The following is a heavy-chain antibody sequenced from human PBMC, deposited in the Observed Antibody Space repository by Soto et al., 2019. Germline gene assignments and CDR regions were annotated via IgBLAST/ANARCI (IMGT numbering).Heavy chain of an antibody. CDR2: ISAHNGDT. CDR1: GYNFANYG. D-gene: IGHD3-16*01. Sequence: QVQLVQSEAEVKKPGASLKVSCRASGYNFANYGISWVRQAPGQGLEWMGWISAHNGDTKYAQKGQGRVTMPADTSTTTAYIEMWSLRSDDTAVYYSARDAAYNDFSGGVMELYSYNMDVWGQGTTVTV. V-gene: IGHV1-18*01. J-gene: IGHJ6*02. CDR3: ARDAAYNDFSGGVMELYSYNMDV.